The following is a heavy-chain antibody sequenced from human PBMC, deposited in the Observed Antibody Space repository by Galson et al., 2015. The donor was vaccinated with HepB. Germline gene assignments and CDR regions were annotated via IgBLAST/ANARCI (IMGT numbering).Heavy chain of an antibody. CDR3: ARQVAVAGTFKFDY. CDR2: VFYLGST. V-gene: IGHV4-59*08. CDR1: GDSISSYY. Sequence: SETLSLTCTVSGDSISSYYWSWIRQPPGKGLEWIGYVFYLGSTSYNPSLKSRVTISLDTSKKQFSLKLRSVTAADTAVYYCARQVAVAGTFKFDYWGQGTLVTVSS. D-gene: IGHD6-19*01. J-gene: IGHJ4*02.